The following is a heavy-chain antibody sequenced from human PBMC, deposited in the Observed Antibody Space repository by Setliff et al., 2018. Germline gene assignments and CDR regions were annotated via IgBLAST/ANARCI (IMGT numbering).Heavy chain of an antibody. V-gene: IGHV4-34*01. Sequence: PSETLSLTCAVYGGSFSGHYWSWIRQPPGKGLEWIGEINHSGSTNYNPSLKSRVTISVDTSKNQFSLKLSSVTAADTAVYYCARGKVLYDYVWGSYRYEDYYYGMDVWGQGTTVTVSS. D-gene: IGHD3-16*02. CDR2: INHSGST. CDR1: GGSFSGHY. CDR3: ARGKVLYDYVWGSYRYEDYYYGMDV. J-gene: IGHJ6*02.